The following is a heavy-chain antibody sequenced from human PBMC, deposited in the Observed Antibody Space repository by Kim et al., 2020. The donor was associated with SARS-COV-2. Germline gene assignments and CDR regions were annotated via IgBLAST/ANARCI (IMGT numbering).Heavy chain of an antibody. J-gene: IGHJ4*02. CDR3: ARTVVAVAGTFDY. V-gene: IGHV3-33*01. Sequence: YADSVKGRFTISRDNSKNTLYLQMNSLRAEETAVYYCARTVVAVAGTFDYWGQGTLVTVSS. D-gene: IGHD6-19*01.